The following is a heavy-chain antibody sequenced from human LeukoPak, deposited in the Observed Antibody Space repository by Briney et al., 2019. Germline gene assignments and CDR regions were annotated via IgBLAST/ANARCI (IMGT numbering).Heavy chain of an antibody. V-gene: IGHV3-23*01. CDR2: MSGSGGST. D-gene: IGHD3-16*01. Sequence: GGSLRLSCAASGFTFSSYGIRWVRQAPGKGLEWVSSMSGSGGSTYYADYVKGRFTISRDNSKNTLYLQMNSRRAEDTAVYYCAGGRGGGLGHFNYWGQGTLVTVSS. J-gene: IGHJ4*02. CDR1: GFTFSSYG. CDR3: AGGRGGGLGHFNY.